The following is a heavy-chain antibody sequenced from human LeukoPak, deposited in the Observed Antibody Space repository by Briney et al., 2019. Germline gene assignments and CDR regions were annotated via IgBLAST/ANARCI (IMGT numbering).Heavy chain of an antibody. CDR3: ARALQLVVPSVVKPTYYYYGMDV. J-gene: IGHJ6*02. CDR1: GYTFTTYG. Sequence: ASVKVSCKASGYTFTTYGISWVRQVPGQGLEWMGWISAYNGNTNYAQKFQDRVTMTTATSTSTVYMELRSLRSDDTAVYYCARALQLVVPSVVKPTYYYYGMDVWGQGTTVTVSS. D-gene: IGHD2-2*01. V-gene: IGHV1-18*01. CDR2: ISAYNGNT.